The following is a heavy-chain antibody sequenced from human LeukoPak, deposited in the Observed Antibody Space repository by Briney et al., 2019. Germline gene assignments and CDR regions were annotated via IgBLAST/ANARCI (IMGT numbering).Heavy chain of an antibody. CDR1: GGTFSSYA. J-gene: IGHJ3*02. V-gene: IGHV1-69*04. CDR3: ARDGYCSGGSCYSFGDRLPTGAFDI. Sequence: GASVKVSCKASGGTFSSYAISWVRQAPGQGLEWMGRIIPILGIANYAQKFQGRVTITADKSTSTAYMELNSLRSEDTAVYYCARDGYCSGGSCYSFGDRLPTGAFDIWGQGTMVTVSS. CDR2: IIPILGIA. D-gene: IGHD2-15*01.